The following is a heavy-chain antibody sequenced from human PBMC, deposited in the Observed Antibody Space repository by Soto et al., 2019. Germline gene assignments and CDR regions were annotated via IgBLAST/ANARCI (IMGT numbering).Heavy chain of an antibody. CDR3: ARGLDPSVDRSSTRPGLNWFDP. V-gene: IGHV1-2*04. CDR1: GYTFTNYY. CDR2: INPNSGGT. J-gene: IGHJ5*02. D-gene: IGHD2-2*01. Sequence: ASVKVSCKASGYTFTNYYMHWVRQAPGQGLEWMGWINPNSGGTNYAQKFQGWVTMTRDTSISTAYMELSRLRSDDTAVYYCARGLDPSVDRSSTRPGLNWFDPWGQGTLVTVSS.